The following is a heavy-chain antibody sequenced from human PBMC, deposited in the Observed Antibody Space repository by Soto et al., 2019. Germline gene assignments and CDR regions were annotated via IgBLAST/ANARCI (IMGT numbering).Heavy chain of an antibody. CDR3: AKDPSWEYYFDY. D-gene: IGHD1-26*01. CDR2: MNPNSGNT. Sequence: QVQLVQSGAEVKKPGASVKVSCKASGYTFSSYDINWVRQATGQGLEWMGWMNPNSGNTGYAQKFQGRVTMTRNTSISTAYMELSSLRSEDTAVYYCAKDPSWEYYFDYWGQGTLVTVSS. V-gene: IGHV1-8*01. J-gene: IGHJ4*02. CDR1: GYTFSSYD.